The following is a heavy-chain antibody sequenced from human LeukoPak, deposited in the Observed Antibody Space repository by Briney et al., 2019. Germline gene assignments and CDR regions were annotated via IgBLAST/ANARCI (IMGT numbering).Heavy chain of an antibody. CDR3: ARDVGNSWPMEY. CDR1: GYTFKSYG. CDR2: ISAYNGNT. Sequence: ASVKVSCKASGYTFKSYGINWVRQAPGQGLEWMGWISAYNGNTNYAQKLQGRVTMTTDTSTNTAYTGLRSLTSDDTAIYYCARDVGNSWPMEYWGQGTLVTVSS. D-gene: IGHD6-13*01. V-gene: IGHV1-18*01. J-gene: IGHJ4*02.